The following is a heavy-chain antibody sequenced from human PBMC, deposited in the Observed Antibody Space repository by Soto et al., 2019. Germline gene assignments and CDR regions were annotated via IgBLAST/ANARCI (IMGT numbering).Heavy chain of an antibody. CDR3: SRGSESGYCGGGSCYTEDY. J-gene: IGHJ4*02. D-gene: IGHD2-15*01. V-gene: IGHV1-3*01. Sequence: ASVKVSCKASGYTFTSYAMNWVRQAPGQRLEWMGWINAGNSNTKYSQKFQGRVTITRDTSASTAYMELSSLRSEDTAVYYCSRGSESGYCGGGSCYTEDYWGQGTPVTVSS. CDR1: GYTFTSYA. CDR2: INAGNSNT.